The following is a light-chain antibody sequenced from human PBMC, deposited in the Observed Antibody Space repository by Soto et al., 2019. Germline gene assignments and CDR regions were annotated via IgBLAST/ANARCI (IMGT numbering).Light chain of an antibody. CDR3: QQYYSTPRT. V-gene: IGKV4-1*01. J-gene: IGKJ1*01. CDR1: QSVLYSSNNQNY. Sequence: DIVMTQSPDSLAVSLGERATINCKSSQSVLYSSNNQNYLAWYQRKPGQPPKLLIYWASTRESGVPDRFSGSGSGTDFTLTISSLQAEDVAVYYCQQYYSTPRTLGQGTKVDIK. CDR2: WAS.